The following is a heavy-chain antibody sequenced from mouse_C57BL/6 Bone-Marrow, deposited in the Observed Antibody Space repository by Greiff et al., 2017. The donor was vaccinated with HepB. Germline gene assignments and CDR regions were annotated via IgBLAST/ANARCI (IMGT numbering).Heavy chain of an antibody. CDR1: GYIFTSYW. J-gene: IGHJ1*03. CDR2: IHPNSGST. V-gene: IGHV1-64*01. Sequence: QVQLQQSGAELVKPGASVKLSCKASGYIFTSYWMHWVKQRPGQGLEWIGMIHPNSGSTNYNEKFKSKATLTVDKSSSTAYMQLSSLTSEDSAVYYCASLYYYDWYFDVWGTGTTVTVSS. CDR3: ASLYYYDWYFDV. D-gene: IGHD1-1*01.